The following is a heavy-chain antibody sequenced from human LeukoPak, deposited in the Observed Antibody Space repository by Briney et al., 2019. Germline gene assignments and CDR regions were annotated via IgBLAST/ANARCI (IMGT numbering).Heavy chain of an antibody. J-gene: IGHJ4*02. CDR2: ISYDGSNK. D-gene: IGHD6-13*01. Sequence: GGSLRLSCAASGFTFSSYGMHWVRQAPGKGLEWVAVISYDGSNKYYADSVKGRFTISRDNSKNTLYLQMNSLRAEDTAVYYCAKEGPYSSSWYYFDYWGQGTLVTVPS. V-gene: IGHV3-30*18. CDR3: AKEGPYSSSWYYFDY. CDR1: GFTFSSYG.